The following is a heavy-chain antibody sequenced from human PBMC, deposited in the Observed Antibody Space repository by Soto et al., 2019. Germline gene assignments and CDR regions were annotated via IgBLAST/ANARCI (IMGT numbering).Heavy chain of an antibody. Sequence: QVQLVQSGAEVKKPGASVKVSCKASGYTFTSYAMHWVRQAPGQRLEWMGWINAGNGNTKYSQKFQGRVTITRDTSASTAYRELSSLRSEDTAVYYCARGTVFDPWGQGTLVTVSS. CDR1: GYTFTSYA. CDR2: INAGNGNT. J-gene: IGHJ5*02. CDR3: ARGTVFDP. V-gene: IGHV1-3*01. D-gene: IGHD4-17*01.